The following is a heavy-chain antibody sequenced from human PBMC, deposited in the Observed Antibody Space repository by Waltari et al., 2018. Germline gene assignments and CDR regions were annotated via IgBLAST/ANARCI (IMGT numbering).Heavy chain of an antibody. D-gene: IGHD3-9*01. CDR3: ARHGYFDWLLREFDY. CDR1: GGSISSSSYY. Sequence: QLHLQESGPGLVKPSETLSLTCTVSGGSISSSSYYWGWTRQPPGKGLEWIGSIYYSGSTYYNPSLKSRVTISVDTSKNQFSLKLSSVTAADTAVYYCARHGYFDWLLREFDYWGQGTLVTVSS. CDR2: IYYSGST. J-gene: IGHJ4*02. V-gene: IGHV4-39*01.